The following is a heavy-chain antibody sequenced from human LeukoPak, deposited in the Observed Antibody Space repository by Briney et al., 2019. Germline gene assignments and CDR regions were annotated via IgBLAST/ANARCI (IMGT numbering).Heavy chain of an antibody. CDR1: GYMFDVFY. V-gene: IGHV1-2*02. J-gene: IGHJ3*01. D-gene: IGHD2-15*01. Sequence: ASLTVSFTCSGYMFDVFYIHWVRQGPRQGLEWMGWIEPNNGETVYAQEFQGRVTMTRDTSIATAYMELTSLTFDDSAVYYCVTSGGLPSNTLSVWGQGTKVTVSS. CDR3: VTSGGLPSNTLSV. CDR2: IEPNNGET.